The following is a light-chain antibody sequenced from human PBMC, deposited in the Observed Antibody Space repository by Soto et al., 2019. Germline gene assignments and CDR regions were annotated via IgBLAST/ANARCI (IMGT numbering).Light chain of an antibody. CDR3: CSYTTSNTRQIV. J-gene: IGLJ1*01. CDR2: DVS. V-gene: IGLV2-14*03. Sequence: QSVLTQPASVSGSPGQSITISCTGTSSDVGGYNYVSWYQQHPGKAPKFMIYDVSSRPSGVSNRFSGSKSGNTASLTISGLQAEDEADYYCCSYTTSNTRQIVSGTGTRSPS. CDR1: SSDVGGYNY.